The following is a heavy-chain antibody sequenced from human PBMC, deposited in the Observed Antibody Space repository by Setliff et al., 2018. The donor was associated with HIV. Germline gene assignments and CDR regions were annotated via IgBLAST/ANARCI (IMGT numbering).Heavy chain of an antibody. D-gene: IGHD5-12*01. J-gene: IGHJ4*02. V-gene: IGHV4-59*08. CDR3: ARQMPIPGIAITPVDY. CDR1: GDSTRGYY. Sequence: LSLTCTVSGDSTRGYYWSWIRQPPGKGLEWMGYVFYTGFAAYNPSLKSRLTISVDTSKSQFSLTLTSVTAADTAVYYCARQMPIPGIAITPVDYWGQGALVTVSS. CDR2: VFYTGFA.